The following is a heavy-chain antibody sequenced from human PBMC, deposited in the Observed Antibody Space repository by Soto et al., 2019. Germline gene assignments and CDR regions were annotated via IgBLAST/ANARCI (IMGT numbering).Heavy chain of an antibody. V-gene: IGHV1-18*01. CDR1: GYTFSADF. Sequence: ASVKVSCKASGYTFSADFITWVRQAPGQGLEWMGRISAYDGNTNYAHMLQDRVTMTTDRSTTTAYMELRSLRSDDTALYYCARHNYYSGLDVWGQGTPVTVSS. J-gene: IGHJ6*02. CDR2: ISAYDGNT. CDR3: ARHNYYSGLDV.